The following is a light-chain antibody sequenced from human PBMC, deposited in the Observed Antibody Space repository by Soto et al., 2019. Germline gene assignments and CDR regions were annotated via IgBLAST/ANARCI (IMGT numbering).Light chain of an antibody. V-gene: IGKV3-15*01. CDR1: QSVSSN. J-gene: IGKJ3*01. CDR3: QLDNERPPT. CDR2: GAS. Sequence: IVRTKSPATLSVSPGERATLSCRASQSVSSNLAWYQQKPGQAPRLLIYGASTRATGIPARFSGSGSGTEFTLTITSLESEDLAVYYCQLDNERPPTFGPGTKVDIK.